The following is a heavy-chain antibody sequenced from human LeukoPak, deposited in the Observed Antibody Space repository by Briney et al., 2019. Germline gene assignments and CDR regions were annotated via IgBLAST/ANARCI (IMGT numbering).Heavy chain of an antibody. D-gene: IGHD2-2*01. CDR2: INPNSGGT. CDR3: ARAGGRRYCSSTSCYRDYYYMDV. CDR1: GYTFTGYY. J-gene: IGHJ6*03. V-gene: IGHV1-2*02. Sequence: GASVKVSCKASGYTFTGYYMHWVRQAPGQGLEWMGWINPNSGGTNYAQKFQGRVTMTRDTSISTAYMELSRLRSDDTAVHYCARAGGRRYCSSTSCYRDYYYMDVWGKGTTVTVSS.